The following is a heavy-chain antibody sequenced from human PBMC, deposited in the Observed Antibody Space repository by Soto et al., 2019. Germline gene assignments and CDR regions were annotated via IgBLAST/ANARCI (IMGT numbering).Heavy chain of an antibody. CDR1: GFTFSSYG. J-gene: IGHJ4*02. CDR3: ARDYLVVPHRVIDY. V-gene: IGHV3-33*01. CDR2: IWYDGSNK. Sequence: QVQLVEYGGGVVQPGRSLRLSCAASGFTFSSYGMHWVRQAPGKGLEWVAVIWYDGSNKYYADSVKGRFTISRDNSKNTLYRQMNSMRAEDTAVYYFARDYLVVPHRVIDYWGKGTLVTVSS. D-gene: IGHD2-2*01.